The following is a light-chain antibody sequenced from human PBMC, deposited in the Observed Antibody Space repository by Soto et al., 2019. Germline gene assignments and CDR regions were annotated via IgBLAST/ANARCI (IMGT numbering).Light chain of an antibody. Sequence: QSVLTQPPSVSAASGQTVTISCSGSSSNIGKNSVSWYQQLPGTAPKLLIYDNNHRPSGIPDRFSGSKSGTSATLGITGLQTGDEADYYCRTWDDSLSVVLFGGGTKLTVL. CDR3: RTWDDSLSVVL. V-gene: IGLV1-51*01. CDR2: DNN. J-gene: IGLJ2*01. CDR1: SSNIGKNS.